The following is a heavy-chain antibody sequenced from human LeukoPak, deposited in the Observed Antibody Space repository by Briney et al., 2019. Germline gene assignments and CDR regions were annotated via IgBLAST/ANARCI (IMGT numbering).Heavy chain of an antibody. J-gene: IGHJ3*02. D-gene: IGHD3-16*02. CDR2: IYYSGST. V-gene: IGHV4-59*01. Sequence: SETLSLTCTVSGGSTSSYYWSWIRQPPGKGLEWIGYIYYSGSTNYNPSLKSRVTISVDTSKNQFSLKLSSVTAADTAVYYCARDLITFGGVIVSNAFDIWGQGTMVTVSS. CDR3: ARDLITFGGVIVSNAFDI. CDR1: GGSTSSYY.